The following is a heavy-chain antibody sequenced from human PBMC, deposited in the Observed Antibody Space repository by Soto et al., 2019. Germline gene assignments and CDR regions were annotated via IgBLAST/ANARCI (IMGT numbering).Heavy chain of an antibody. J-gene: IGHJ4*02. CDR2: ISSSSSYI. CDR3: ARDRMVRGSHFDY. CDR1: GFTFSSYS. D-gene: IGHD3-10*01. Sequence: EVQLVESGGGLVKPGGSLRLSCAASGFTFSSYSMNWVRQAPGKGLEWVSSISSSSSYIYYADSVKGRFTISRDNAKNSLYLQMNSLRAADTAVYYCARDRMVRGSHFDYWGQGTLVTVSS. V-gene: IGHV3-21*01.